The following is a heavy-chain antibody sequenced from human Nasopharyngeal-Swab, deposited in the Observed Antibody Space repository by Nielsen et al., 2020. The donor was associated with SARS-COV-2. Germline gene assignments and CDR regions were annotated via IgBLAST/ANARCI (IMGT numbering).Heavy chain of an antibody. D-gene: IGHD3-10*01. J-gene: IGHJ3*02. CDR2: IYYSGST. V-gene: IGHV4-59*01. CDR3: ARGGGSGSYYNDDAFDI. Sequence: WIRQPPGKGLEWIRYIYYSGSTNYNPSLKSRVTISVDTSKNQFSLKLSSVTAADTAVYYCARGGGSGSYYNDDAFDIWGQGTMVTVSS.